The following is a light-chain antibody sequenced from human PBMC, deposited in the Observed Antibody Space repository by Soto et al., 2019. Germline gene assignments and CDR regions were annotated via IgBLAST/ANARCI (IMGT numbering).Light chain of an antibody. V-gene: IGLV2-8*01. J-gene: IGLJ2*01. Sequence: QSALTQPPSASGSPGQSVTISCTGTSSDVGGYNYVSWYQQHPGKAPKLMIYDVSERPSGVPDRFSGSKSGNTASLTVSGLQAEDVADYYCSSYAGSILGVFGGGTKLTVL. CDR2: DVS. CDR3: SSYAGSILGV. CDR1: SSDVGGYNY.